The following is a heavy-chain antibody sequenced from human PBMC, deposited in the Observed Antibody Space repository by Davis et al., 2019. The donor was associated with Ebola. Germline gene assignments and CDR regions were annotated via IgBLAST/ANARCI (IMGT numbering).Heavy chain of an antibody. CDR2: INPNSGGT. CDR1: GYTFTGYY. V-gene: IGHV1-2*02. Sequence: ASVKVSCKASGYTFTGYYMHWVRQAPGQGLEWMGWINPNSGGTNYAQKFQGRVTMTRDTSISTAYMELSRLRSDDTAVYYCARLRNYGDYSTSSFDYWGQGTLVTVSS. CDR3: ARLRNYGDYSTSSFDY. D-gene: IGHD4-17*01. J-gene: IGHJ4*02.